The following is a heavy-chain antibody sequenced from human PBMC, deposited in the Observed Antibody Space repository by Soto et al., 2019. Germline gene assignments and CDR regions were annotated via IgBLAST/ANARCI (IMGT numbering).Heavy chain of an antibody. D-gene: IGHD5-18*01. CDR1: GFTFSSCW. J-gene: IGHJ4*02. CDR3: ARPRGYSYGYYFDY. V-gene: IGHV3-7*03. Sequence: GGSLRLSCAASGFTFSSCWMSWVRQAPGKGLEWVANIKQDGSEKYYVDSVKGRFTISRDNAKNSLYLQMNSLRAEDTAVYYCARPRGYSYGYYFDYWGQGTLVTVSS. CDR2: IKQDGSEK.